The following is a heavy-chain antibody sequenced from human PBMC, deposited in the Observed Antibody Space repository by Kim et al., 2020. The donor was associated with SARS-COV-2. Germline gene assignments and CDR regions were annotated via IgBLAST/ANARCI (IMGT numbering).Heavy chain of an antibody. CDR1: GGSISSSNW. D-gene: IGHD3-10*01. J-gene: IGHJ6*02. CDR3: ARDVLWYYGSGSYYRYYYYGMDV. V-gene: IGHV4-4*02. CDR2: IYHSGST. Sequence: SETLSLTCAVSGGSISSSNWWSWVRQPPGKGLEWIGEIYHSGSTNYNPSLKSRVTISVDKSKNQFSLKLSSVTAADTAVYYCARDVLWYYGSGSYYRYYYYGMDVWGQGTTVTVSS.